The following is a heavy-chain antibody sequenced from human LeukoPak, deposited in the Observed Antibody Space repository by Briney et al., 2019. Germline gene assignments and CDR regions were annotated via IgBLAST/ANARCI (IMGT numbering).Heavy chain of an antibody. D-gene: IGHD4-23*01. CDR1: GFTVSSNY. CDR2: IRSKAYGGTT. Sequence: GGSLRLSCAASGFTVSSNYMSWVRQAPGKGLEWVGFIRSKAYGGTTEYAASVKGRFTISRDDSKSIAYLQMNSLKTEDTAVYYCTRELRWYFDYWGQGTLVTVSS. CDR3: TRELRWYFDY. J-gene: IGHJ4*02. V-gene: IGHV3-49*04.